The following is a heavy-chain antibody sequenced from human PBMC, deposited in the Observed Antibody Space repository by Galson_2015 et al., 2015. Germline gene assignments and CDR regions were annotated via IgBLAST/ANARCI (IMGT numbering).Heavy chain of an antibody. J-gene: IGHJ6*02. V-gene: IGHV3-30*03. Sequence: SLRLSCAASGFTFSSYGMHWVRQAPGKGLEWVAVISYDGSNKYYADSVKGRFTISRDNSKNTLYLQMSSLRAEDTALYFCVGYCISIICYTPPPRHNFYYGMDVWGQGTAVTVSS. CDR1: GFTFSSYG. D-gene: IGHD2-2*03. CDR3: VGYCISIICYTPPPRHNFYYGMDV. CDR2: ISYDGSNK.